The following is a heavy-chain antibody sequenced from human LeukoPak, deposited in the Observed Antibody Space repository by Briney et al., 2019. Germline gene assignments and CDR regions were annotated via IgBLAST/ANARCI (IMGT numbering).Heavy chain of an antibody. J-gene: IGHJ4*02. Sequence: PSETLSLTCTVSGGSISGYFWSWIRQPPGKRLEWIGYIHYSGSTNYNPSLNSRVTISVDTSKNQFSLRLSSVTAADTAVYYCARYGITIVRGGKYYFVSWGQGTLVTVSS. V-gene: IGHV4-59*08. CDR2: IHYSGST. CDR3: ARYGITIVRGGKYYFVS. D-gene: IGHD3-10*01. CDR1: GGSISGYF.